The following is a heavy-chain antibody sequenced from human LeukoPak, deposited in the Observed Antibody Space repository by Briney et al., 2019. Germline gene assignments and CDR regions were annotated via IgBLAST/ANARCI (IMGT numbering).Heavy chain of an antibody. CDR1: AFTFSSHW. J-gene: IGHJ4*02. D-gene: IGHD6-13*01. Sequence: GGSLRLSCAGSAFTFSSHWMSWVRQAPGKGLEWVANIKPDGSEKYYVDSVKGRFTISRDNSKNTLYLQMNSLRAEDTAVYYCAKTGSSSWGYFDYWGQGTLVTVSS. V-gene: IGHV3-7*01. CDR3: AKTGSSSWGYFDY. CDR2: IKPDGSEK.